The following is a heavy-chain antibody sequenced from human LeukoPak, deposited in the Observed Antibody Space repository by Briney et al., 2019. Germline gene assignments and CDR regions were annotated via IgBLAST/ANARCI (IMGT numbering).Heavy chain of an antibody. CDR3: ARAGGSWSFDY. CDR2: SYYRWST. J-gene: IGHJ4*02. V-gene: IGHV4-31*03. D-gene: IGHD5-12*01. Sequence: PSESLSLACTVSGGSISSGGYYWSWIRQHPGKGLEWVGNSYYRWSTYYNPSLKRRVTISTDTSKNQFSLKLNSVTAADTAVYYCARAGGSWSFDYLGQGTLVTVSS. CDR1: GGSISSGGYY.